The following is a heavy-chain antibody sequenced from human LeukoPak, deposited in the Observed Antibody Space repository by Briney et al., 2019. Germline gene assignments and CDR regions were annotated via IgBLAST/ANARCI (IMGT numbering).Heavy chain of an antibody. CDR2: ISGSDDST. CDR3: AKGLGSSVWGSYRFLDY. Sequence: GGSLRLSCAASGFTFDDYGMSWVRQVPGKGLEWVSGISGSDDSTYYADSVKGRFTISRDNSKNTLYLQMNSLRAEDTAVYYCAKGLGSSVWGSYRFLDYWGQGTLVTVSS. V-gene: IGHV3-23*01. J-gene: IGHJ4*02. D-gene: IGHD3-16*02. CDR1: GFTFDDYG.